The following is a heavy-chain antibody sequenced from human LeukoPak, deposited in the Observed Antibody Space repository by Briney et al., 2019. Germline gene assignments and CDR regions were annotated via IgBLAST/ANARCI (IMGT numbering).Heavy chain of an antibody. CDR1: GLTFSIFG. V-gene: IGHV3-30*18. CDR3: AKDRWESSGSGSSLDY. CDR2: ISHDGSIK. D-gene: IGHD3-10*01. J-gene: IGHJ4*02. Sequence: PGRSLRLSCAASGLTFSIFGLHWVRQAPGKGLEWVAFISHDGSIKYYADSVKGRLAISRDTSKNTLYLQMNSLRAEDTAVYYCAKDRWESSGSGSSLDYWGQGTLVTVSS.